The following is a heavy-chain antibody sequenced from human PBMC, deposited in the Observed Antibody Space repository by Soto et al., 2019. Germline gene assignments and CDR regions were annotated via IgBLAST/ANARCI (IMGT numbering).Heavy chain of an antibody. CDR3: ASADYYDSSGRSAFDI. V-gene: IGHV1-46*01. CDR1: GYTFTRYD. J-gene: IGHJ3*02. D-gene: IGHD3-22*01. Sequence: ASVKVSCKASGYTFTRYDINWVRQAIGQGLEWMGWMNPSGGSTSYAQKFQGRVTMTRDTSTSTVYMELSSLRSEDTAVYYCASADYYDSSGRSAFDIWGQGTMVTVSS. CDR2: MNPSGGST.